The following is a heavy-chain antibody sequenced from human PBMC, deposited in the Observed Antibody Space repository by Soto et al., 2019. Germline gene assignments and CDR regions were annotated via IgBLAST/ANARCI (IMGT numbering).Heavy chain of an antibody. D-gene: IGHD6-19*01. CDR2: INPSGGST. CDR1: GYTFTSYY. J-gene: IGHJ3*02. Sequence: QVQLVQSGAEVKKPGASVKVSCKASGYTFTSYYMHWVRQAPGQGLEWMGIINPSGGSTSYAQKLQGRVTMTTDTSTSTAYMGLRSLRSDDTAVYYWARDLSRYSSGWYMAFDIWGQGTMVTVSS. V-gene: IGHV1-46*01. CDR3: ARDLSRYSSGWYMAFDI.